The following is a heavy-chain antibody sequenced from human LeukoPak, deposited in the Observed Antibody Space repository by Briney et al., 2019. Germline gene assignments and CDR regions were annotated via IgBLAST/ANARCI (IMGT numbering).Heavy chain of an antibody. V-gene: IGHV4-31*03. CDR2: IYYSGST. D-gene: IGHD3-10*01. CDR1: GGSISSGGYY. Sequence: PSQTLSLTCTVSGGSISSGGYYWSWIRQLPGKGLEWIGCIYYSGSTYYNPSLKSRVTISVDTSKNQFSLKLSSVTAADTAVYYCARGAREVRRYGMDVWGKGTTVTVSS. CDR3: ARGAREVRRYGMDV. J-gene: IGHJ6*04.